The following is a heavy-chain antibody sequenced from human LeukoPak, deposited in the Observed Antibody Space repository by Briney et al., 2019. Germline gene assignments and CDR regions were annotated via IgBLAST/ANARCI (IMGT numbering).Heavy chain of an antibody. CDR3: ARMPRGPDV. CDR2: IKQDGSEK. V-gene: IGHV3-7*01. CDR1: GFTFSSYS. J-gene: IGHJ6*04. Sequence: GGSLRLSCAASGFTFSSYSMNWVRQAPGKGLEWVASIKQDGSEKYYVDSMKGRFTISRDNAKNSLYLQMNSLRAEDTAVYYCARMPRGPDVWGKGTTVTVSS. D-gene: IGHD2-2*01.